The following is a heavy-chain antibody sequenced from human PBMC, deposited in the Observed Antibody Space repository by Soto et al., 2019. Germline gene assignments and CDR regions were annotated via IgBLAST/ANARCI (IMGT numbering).Heavy chain of an antibody. J-gene: IGHJ6*02. Sequence: SETPSLTCTVSGGSISYEYYHWTWIRQSPGKGLEWIGYIHYSGSIIYNPSFKSRVTISVDTSKNQFSLQLSSVTAADTAVYFCAREDDGGDRDYYGLDVWGQGTTVTVSS. D-gene: IGHD2-21*02. CDR3: AREDDGGDRDYYGLDV. V-gene: IGHV4-30-4*08. CDR2: IHYSGSI. CDR1: GGSISYEYYH.